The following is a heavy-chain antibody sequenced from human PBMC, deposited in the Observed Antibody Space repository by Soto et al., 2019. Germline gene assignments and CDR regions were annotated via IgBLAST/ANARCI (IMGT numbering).Heavy chain of an antibody. CDR1: GGSISSGGYY. Sequence: QVQLQESGPGLVKPSQTLSLTCTVSGGSISSGGYYWSWIRQHPGKGLEWIGYIYYSGSTYYNPSLKSRVTIAVDTSKNQFSLKLRSVTAADTAVYYCARNLGYCSSTSCYTWDYYYGMDVWGQGTTVTVSS. J-gene: IGHJ6*02. CDR2: IYYSGST. CDR3: ARNLGYCSSTSCYTWDYYYGMDV. D-gene: IGHD2-2*02. V-gene: IGHV4-31*03.